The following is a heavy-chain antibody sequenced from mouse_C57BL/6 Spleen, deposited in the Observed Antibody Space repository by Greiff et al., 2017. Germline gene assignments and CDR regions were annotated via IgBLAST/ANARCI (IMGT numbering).Heavy chain of an antibody. V-gene: IGHV5-4*01. D-gene: IGHD2-1*01. CDR2: ISDGGSYT. J-gene: IGHJ4*01. CDR3: ARNYVPYAMDY. CDR1: GFTFSSYA. Sequence: EVHLVESGGGLVKPGGSLKLSCAASGFTFSSYAMSWVRQTPEKRLEWVATISDGGSYTYYPDNVKGRFTISRDNAKNNLYLQMSHLKSEDTAVYYCARNYVPYAMDYWGQGTSVTVSS.